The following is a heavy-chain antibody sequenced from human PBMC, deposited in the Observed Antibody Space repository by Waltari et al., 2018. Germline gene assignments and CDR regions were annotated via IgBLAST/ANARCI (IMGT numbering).Heavy chain of an antibody. CDR1: GYSFTSYW. Sequence: EVQLVQSGAEVKKPGESLKISCKGSGYSFTSYWIGWVRQMPGKGLEWMGIIYPGDGDIRYSPSFQGQVTISADKTISTAYLQWSSLMASDTAMYYYAGRKGVVAATRDAFDIWGQGTMVTVSS. CDR3: AGRKGVVAATRDAFDI. V-gene: IGHV5-51*01. J-gene: IGHJ3*02. CDR2: IYPGDGDI. D-gene: IGHD2-15*01.